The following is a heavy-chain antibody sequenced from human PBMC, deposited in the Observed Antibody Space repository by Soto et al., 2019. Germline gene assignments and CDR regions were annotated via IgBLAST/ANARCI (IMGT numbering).Heavy chain of an antibody. V-gene: IGHV1-69*01. CDR2: IIPVFVTA. CDR1: GGTFSSYA. D-gene: IGHD6-13*01. J-gene: IGHJ6*02. CDR3: AREKGSIAAAPPNYYYHGMDV. Sequence: QVQLVQSGAEVKKPGSSVKVSCKASGGTFSSYAISWVRQAPGQGLEWMGGIIPVFVTANYAQKFQGRVTITADGSKSTADMELSILPSEDTAVYYWAREKGSIAAAPPNYYYHGMDVWGQGNTVTVSS.